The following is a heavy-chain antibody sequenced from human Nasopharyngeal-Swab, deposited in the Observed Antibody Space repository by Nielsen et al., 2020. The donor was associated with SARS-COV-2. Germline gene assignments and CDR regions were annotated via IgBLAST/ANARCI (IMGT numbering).Heavy chain of an antibody. V-gene: IGHV3-21*01. D-gene: IGHD6-13*01. Sequence: GGSLRLSCAASGFTFSSYSMNWVRQAPGKGLEWVSSISSSSSYIYYADSVKGRFTISRDNAKNSLYLQMNSLRAEDTAVYYCAREIGWQQLTTSPLYYYYGMDVWGQGTTVTVSS. CDR3: AREIGWQQLTTSPLYYYYGMDV. J-gene: IGHJ6*02. CDR1: GFTFSSYS. CDR2: ISSSSSYI.